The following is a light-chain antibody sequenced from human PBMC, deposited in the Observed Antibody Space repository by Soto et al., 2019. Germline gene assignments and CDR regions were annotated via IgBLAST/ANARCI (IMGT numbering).Light chain of an antibody. CDR1: QSVSSY. CDR2: DVS. V-gene: IGKV3-11*01. Sequence: EIVMTQSPATLSVSPGERATLPCRASQSVSSYLAWYQQKPGQAPRLLMYDVSNRATGIPARFSGSGSGIDFTLTISSLEAEDFAIYYCQERSNWPRFTFGPGTKVDIK. J-gene: IGKJ3*01. CDR3: QERSNWPRFT.